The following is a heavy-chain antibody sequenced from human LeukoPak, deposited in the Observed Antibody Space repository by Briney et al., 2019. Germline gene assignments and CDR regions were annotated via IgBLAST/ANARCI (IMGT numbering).Heavy chain of an antibody. CDR2: ISSSTSYI. V-gene: IGHV3-21*01. CDR1: GFTFDDYT. J-gene: IGHJ4*02. CDR3: ARNLLGWELHYFDY. D-gene: IGHD1-26*01. Sequence: PGGSLRLSCAASGFTFDDYTMHWVRQAPGKGLEWVSSISSSTSYIYYADSVRGRFTISRDNAKNSLYLQMDSLRAEDTAVYYCARNLLGWELHYFDYWGQGTLVTVSS.